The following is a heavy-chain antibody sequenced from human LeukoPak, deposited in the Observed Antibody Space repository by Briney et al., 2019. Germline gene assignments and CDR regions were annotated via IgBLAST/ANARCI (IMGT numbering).Heavy chain of an antibody. D-gene: IGHD3-9*01. Sequence: SVTLSLTCTVSGDSVSIYYWSWIRQPPGKELEWIGYIYYRGNTNYNPSLKSRVTMAVDTSKNQFSLKVSSVTAADTAVYCCARAGNDWSFDYWGQGTLVTVSS. CDR2: IYYRGNT. CDR3: ARAGNDWSFDY. V-gene: IGHV4-59*02. J-gene: IGHJ4*02. CDR1: GDSVSIYY.